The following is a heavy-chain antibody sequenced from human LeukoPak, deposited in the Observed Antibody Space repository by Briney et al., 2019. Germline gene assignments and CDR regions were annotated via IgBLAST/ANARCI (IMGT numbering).Heavy chain of an antibody. Sequence: GASVKVSCKDSGYTFTSYHMHWVRQAPGQGLEWMGIINPGGGTTIYAQNFQGRVTMTRDTSTSTVYMELSSLRSEDTAVYYCARVQLAWCGELSYFDYWGQGTLVTVSS. CDR2: INPGGGTT. D-gene: IGHD3-10*01. CDR1: GYTFTSYH. V-gene: IGHV1-46*01. CDR3: ARVQLAWCGELSYFDY. J-gene: IGHJ4*02.